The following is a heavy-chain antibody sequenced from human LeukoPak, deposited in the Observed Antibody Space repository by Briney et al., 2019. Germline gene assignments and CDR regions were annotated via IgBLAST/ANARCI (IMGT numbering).Heavy chain of an antibody. Sequence: GGSLRLSCAASGFTFSSYGMHWVRQAPGKGLEWVAFIRYDGSNKYYADSVKGRLTISRDNSKNTLYLQMNSLRAEDTAVYYCAKGPHYYGSGSFVDYWGREPWSPSPQ. V-gene: IGHV3-30*02. D-gene: IGHD3-10*01. CDR3: AKGPHYYGSGSFVDY. J-gene: IGHJ4*02. CDR2: IRYDGSNK. CDR1: GFTFSSYG.